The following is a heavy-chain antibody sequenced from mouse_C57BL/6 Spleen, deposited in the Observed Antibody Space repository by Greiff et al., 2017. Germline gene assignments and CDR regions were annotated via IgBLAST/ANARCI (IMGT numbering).Heavy chain of an antibody. D-gene: IGHD1-1*02. CDR2: IRNKANGYTT. CDR3: ARYRGSYEAMDD. Sequence: EVKLVESGGGLVQPGGSLSLSCAASGFTFTDYYMSWVRQPPGKALEWLGFIRNKANGYTTEYSASVKGRFTISRDNSQSILYLQMNALRAEDSATYYCARYRGSYEAMDDWGQGTSVTVSS. V-gene: IGHV7-3*01. CDR1: GFTFTDYY. J-gene: IGHJ4*01.